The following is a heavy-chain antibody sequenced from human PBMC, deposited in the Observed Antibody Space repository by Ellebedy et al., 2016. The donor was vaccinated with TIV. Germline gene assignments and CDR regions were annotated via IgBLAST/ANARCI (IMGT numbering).Heavy chain of an antibody. J-gene: IGHJ3*01. V-gene: IGHV1-18*04. Sequence: AASVKVSCKASGYTFTSSDISWVRQDPGRGLEWMGWLSSYNGNTKYAQKFQDRVTMTTDTSTSTTYMELRGLRSDDTALYDCARIGGGVSGTSFDVWGQGTIVTVFS. CDR3: ARIGGGVSGTSFDV. D-gene: IGHD3-16*01. CDR1: GYTFTSSD. CDR2: LSSYNGNT.